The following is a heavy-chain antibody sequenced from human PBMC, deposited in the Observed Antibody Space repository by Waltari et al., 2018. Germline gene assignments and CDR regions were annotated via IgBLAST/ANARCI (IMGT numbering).Heavy chain of an antibody. CDR1: GFTFSSYA. V-gene: IGHV3-23*04. J-gene: IGHJ4*02. CDR2: ISGSGGSK. Sequence: EVQLVESGGGLVQPGGSLRLSCAASGFTFSSYAMSWVRQAPGKGLEWVSDISGSGGSKDDADAVKGRFTISRDNSKNTLYLQMNSLRAEDTAVYYCAKDSMFRDYGSGDYFDYWGQGTLVTVSS. CDR3: AKDSMFRDYGSGDYFDY. D-gene: IGHD3-10*01.